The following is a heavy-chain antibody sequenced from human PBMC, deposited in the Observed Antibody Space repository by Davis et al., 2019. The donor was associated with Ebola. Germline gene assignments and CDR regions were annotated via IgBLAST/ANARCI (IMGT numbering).Heavy chain of an antibody. V-gene: IGHV3-23*01. CDR2: FGTGGDT. J-gene: IGHJ6*02. Sequence: GESLKISCETSGFIFRNYVMSWVRQAPGKGLEWVSTFGTGGDTYYADSVKGRFTISRDNSKNTLYLQMNSLRAEDTALYYCAKDLVPLGATAYYYYGMDVWGQGTTVTVSS. D-gene: IGHD1-26*01. CDR1: GFIFRNYV. CDR3: AKDLVPLGATAYYYYGMDV.